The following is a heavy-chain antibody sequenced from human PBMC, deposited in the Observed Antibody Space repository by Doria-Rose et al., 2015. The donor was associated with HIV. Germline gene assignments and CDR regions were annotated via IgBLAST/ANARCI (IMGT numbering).Heavy chain of an antibody. J-gene: IGHJ4*02. CDR3: ARIKSSRWYHKYYFDF. V-gene: IGHV2-26*01. CDR1: GVSLSSPGMG. Sequence: SGPVLVKPTETLTLTCTVSGVSLSSPGMGVSWICQPPGKALEWLANIFSDDERSYKTSPKSRLTISRGTSKSQVVLTMTDMDPVDTATYYCARIKSSRWYHKYYFDFWGQGTLVIVSA. D-gene: IGHD6-13*01. CDR2: IFSDDER.